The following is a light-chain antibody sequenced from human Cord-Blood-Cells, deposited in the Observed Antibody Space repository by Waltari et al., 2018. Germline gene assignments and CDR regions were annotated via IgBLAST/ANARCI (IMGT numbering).Light chain of an antibody. CDR2: DAS. Sequence: LTQSPASLSSSPGERATITCKASQSVSSYLAWYHQKPGQAPRLLIYDASNRATGIPARFSGSGSGTDFTFTISSLEPEDIAVYYCQQRGNSPVTFGGGTKVEIK. CDR3: QQRGNSPVT. J-gene: IGKJ4*01. V-gene: IGKV3-11*01. CDR1: QSVSSY.